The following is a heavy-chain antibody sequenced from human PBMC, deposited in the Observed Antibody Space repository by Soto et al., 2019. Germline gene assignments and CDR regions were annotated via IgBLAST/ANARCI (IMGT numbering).Heavy chain of an antibody. CDR1: GFTFSSYD. CDR2: IGTAGDT. V-gene: IGHV3-13*04. D-gene: IGHD3-22*01. Sequence: GGSLRLSCSASGFTFSSYDMHWVRQGPGKGLEWVSAIGTAGDTDYAGSVKGRFTISRENAKNSLYLQMNSLRAGDTAIYFCARAIGPTLFDYWGQGTLVTVSS. CDR3: ARAIGPTLFDY. J-gene: IGHJ4*02.